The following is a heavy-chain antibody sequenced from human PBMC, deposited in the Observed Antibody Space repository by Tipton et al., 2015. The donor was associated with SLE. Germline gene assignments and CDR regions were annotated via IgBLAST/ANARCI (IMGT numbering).Heavy chain of an antibody. CDR2: IIHSGVI. Sequence: GLVKPSQTLSLSCAVSGGSFNGYFWTWIRQPPGKGLEWIAEIIHSGVINYNPSLRSRVTISVDMSKSQVSLKLSSVTAADTAVYYCARRTGFMVGADDYWGQGTLVTVSS. J-gene: IGHJ4*02. CDR1: GGSFNGYF. V-gene: IGHV4-34*12. CDR3: ARRTGFMVGADDY. D-gene: IGHD1-26*01.